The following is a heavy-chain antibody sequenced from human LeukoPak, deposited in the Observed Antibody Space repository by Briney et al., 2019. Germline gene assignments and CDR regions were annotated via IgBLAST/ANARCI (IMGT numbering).Heavy chain of an antibody. D-gene: IGHD6-19*01. Sequence: PSETLSLTCTVSGGSISSYYWSWIRQPPGKGLEWIGYIYYSGSTYYNPSLKSRVTISVDTSKNQFSLKLSSVTAADTAVYYCARHAVAGTLGSAGMDVWGQGTTVTVSS. CDR1: GGSISSYY. CDR2: IYYSGST. J-gene: IGHJ6*02. V-gene: IGHV4-59*08. CDR3: ARHAVAGTLGSAGMDV.